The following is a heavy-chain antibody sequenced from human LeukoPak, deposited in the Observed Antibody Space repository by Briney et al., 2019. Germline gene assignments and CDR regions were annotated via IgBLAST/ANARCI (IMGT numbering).Heavy chain of an antibody. V-gene: IGHV3-15*01. D-gene: IGHD6-13*01. CDR1: GFTFSNAW. J-gene: IGHJ4*02. CDR3: TTDSSIAAAGPDDY. CDR2: IKSKTDGGIT. Sequence: GGSLRLSCAASGFTFSNAWMSWVRQAPGKGLEWVGRIKSKTDGGITDYAAPVKGRFTISRDDSKNTLYLQMNSLKTEDTAVYYCTTDSSIAAAGPDDYWGQGTLVTVSS.